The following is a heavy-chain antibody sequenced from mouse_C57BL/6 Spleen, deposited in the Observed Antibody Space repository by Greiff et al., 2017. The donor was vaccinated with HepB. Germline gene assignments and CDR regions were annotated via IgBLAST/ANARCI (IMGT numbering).Heavy chain of an antibody. V-gene: IGHV1-59*01. CDR3: ARGYGSPLWYFDV. Sequence: QVQLQQSGAELVRPGTSVKLSCKASGYTFTSYWMHWVKQRPGQGLEWIGVIDPSDSYTNYNQKFKGKATLTVDTSSSTAYMQLSSLTSEDSAVYYCARGYGSPLWYFDVWGTGTTVTVSS. D-gene: IGHD1-1*01. CDR2: IDPSDSYT. CDR1: GYTFTSYW. J-gene: IGHJ1*03.